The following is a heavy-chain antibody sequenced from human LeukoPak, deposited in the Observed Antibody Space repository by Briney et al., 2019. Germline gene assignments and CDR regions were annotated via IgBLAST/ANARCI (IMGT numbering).Heavy chain of an antibody. J-gene: IGHJ4*02. Sequence: GASVKVSCKGSGYTFTKYAISWVRQAPGQGLEYMGWIDTNTGNPTYAQGFTGRFVFSLDTSVSTAYLQISSLKAEDSAIYICANCYDSSGFFAYWGQGTLVTVSS. CDR2: IDTNTGNP. CDR1: GYTFTKYA. V-gene: IGHV7-4-1*02. CDR3: ANCYDSSGFFAY. D-gene: IGHD3-22*01.